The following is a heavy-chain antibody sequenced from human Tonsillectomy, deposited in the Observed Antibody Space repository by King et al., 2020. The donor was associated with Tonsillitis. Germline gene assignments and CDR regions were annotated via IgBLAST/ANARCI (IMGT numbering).Heavy chain of an antibody. CDR2: SSGSGGTT. Sequence: VQLVESGGGLVQPGGSLRLSCAASGFTFSSYAMSWVRQAPGKGLEWVSASSGSGGTTDSADSVKGRFTISRDNSKNTLYLQMNSLRAEDTAVYYCVSHSSLFQHWGQGTLVTVSS. J-gene: IGHJ1*01. CDR1: GFTFSSYA. V-gene: IGHV3-23*04. CDR3: VSHSSLFQH. D-gene: IGHD6-6*01.